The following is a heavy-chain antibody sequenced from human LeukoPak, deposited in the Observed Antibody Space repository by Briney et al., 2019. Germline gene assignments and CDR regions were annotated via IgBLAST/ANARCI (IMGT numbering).Heavy chain of an antibody. J-gene: IGHJ1*01. Sequence: GGSLRLSCAASGFTFSSYAMSWVRQAPGKGLEWVAVISYDGSNKYYADSVKGRFTISRDNSKNTLYLQMNSLRAEDTAVYYCAISSGWSKGGTYFQHWGQGTLVTVPS. CDR1: GFTFSSYA. CDR2: ISYDGSNK. V-gene: IGHV3-30*03. CDR3: AISSGWSKGGTYFQH. D-gene: IGHD6-19*01.